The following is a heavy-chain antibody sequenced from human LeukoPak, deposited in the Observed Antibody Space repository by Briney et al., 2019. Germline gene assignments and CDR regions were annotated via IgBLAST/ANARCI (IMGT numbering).Heavy chain of an antibody. V-gene: IGHV1-69*04. J-gene: IGHJ6*02. CDR1: GGTFSRYA. D-gene: IGHD5-18*01. CDR3: ARDQGLTAPPPYGLDV. CDR2: IIPVLNIT. Sequence: SVKVSCKASGGTFSRYAISWVRQAPGQGLEWMGRIIPVLNITTYAQKFQGSVTITADTSTSTVYMELSSLRSVETAVYYCARDQGLTAPPPYGLDVWGQGTTVIVSS.